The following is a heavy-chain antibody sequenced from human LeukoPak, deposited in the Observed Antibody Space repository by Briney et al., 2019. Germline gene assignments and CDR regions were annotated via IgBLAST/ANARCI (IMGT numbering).Heavy chain of an antibody. CDR1: GFTFRNYW. Sequence: GGSLRLSCAASGFTFRNYWMSWIRQAPGKGLEWVSSISSSSSYIYYADSVKGRFTISRDNAKNSLYLQMNSLRAEDTAVYYCARDRIANWFDPWGQGTLVTVSS. D-gene: IGHD1-14*01. V-gene: IGHV3-21*01. CDR2: ISSSSSYI. CDR3: ARDRIANWFDP. J-gene: IGHJ5*02.